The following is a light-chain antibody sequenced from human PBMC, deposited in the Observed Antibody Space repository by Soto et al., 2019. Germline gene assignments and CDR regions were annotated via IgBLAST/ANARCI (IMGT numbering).Light chain of an antibody. Sequence: EIVMTQSPPTLSVSPGEGVTLSCKASQSISNYLAWYQHKPGQAPRLLINGASIRATGFPARFSGSGSGEDFTLTISSVQSEDFAVYYCQQYLNWTWTFGQGTKVEIK. CDR3: QQYLNWTWT. V-gene: IGKV3-15*01. CDR2: GAS. CDR1: QSISNY. J-gene: IGKJ1*01.